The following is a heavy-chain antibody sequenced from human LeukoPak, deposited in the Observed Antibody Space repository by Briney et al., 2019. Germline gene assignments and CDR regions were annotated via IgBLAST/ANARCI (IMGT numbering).Heavy chain of an antibody. CDR3: ATDRGWRTSGYYLYYFEY. CDR2: IKHDGSEK. D-gene: IGHD3-3*01. J-gene: IGHJ4*02. CDR1: GFIFTNYF. V-gene: IGHV3-7*01. Sequence: GGSLRLSCAASGFIFTNYFMSWVRQAPGKGLEWVASIKHDGSEKYYVDSVRGRFTISRDNTMNSLYLQMSSLRAEGTAVYYCATDRGWRTSGYYLYYFEYWGQGTLVTYSS.